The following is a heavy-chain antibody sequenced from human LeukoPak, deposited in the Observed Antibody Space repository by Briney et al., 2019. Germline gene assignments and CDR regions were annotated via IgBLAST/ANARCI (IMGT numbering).Heavy chain of an antibody. J-gene: IGHJ4*02. Sequence: NPSETLSHTCTVSNGSINSYYWSWIRQPPGKGLEWIGFIYYSGITDYTSSLKSRVTFSLDTANNQISLQLNSVTAADTAVYYCASSPAAGQFDYWGQGTLVTVSS. D-gene: IGHD6-13*01. CDR1: NGSINSYY. CDR2: IYYSGIT. CDR3: ASSPAAGQFDY. V-gene: IGHV4-59*01.